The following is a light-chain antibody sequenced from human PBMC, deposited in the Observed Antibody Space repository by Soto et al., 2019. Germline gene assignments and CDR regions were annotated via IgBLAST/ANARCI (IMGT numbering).Light chain of an antibody. Sequence: QSALTQPASVSGSPGQSITISCTGTSSDVGGYNFVSWYQHHPGKAPKLIINDVTYRPSGVSNRFSGSKSGNTASLTISGLQAEDEAAYYCSSYATGSTVVFGSGTKLTVL. CDR1: SSDVGGYNF. CDR3: SSYATGSTVV. CDR2: DVT. V-gene: IGLV2-14*03. J-gene: IGLJ1*01.